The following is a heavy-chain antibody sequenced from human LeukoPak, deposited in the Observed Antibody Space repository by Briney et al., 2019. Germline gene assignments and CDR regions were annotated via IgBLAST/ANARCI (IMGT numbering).Heavy chain of an antibody. CDR2: ISSSGSTI. CDR3: ARGWIQLWYLDY. D-gene: IGHD5-18*01. Sequence: QPGGSLRLSCAASGFTCSSYEMNWVRQAPGKGLEWVSYISSSGSTIYYADSVKGRFTISRDNAKNSLYLQMNSLRAEDTVVYYCARGWIQLWYLDYWGQGTLVTVSS. V-gene: IGHV3-48*03. CDR1: GFTCSSYE. J-gene: IGHJ4*02.